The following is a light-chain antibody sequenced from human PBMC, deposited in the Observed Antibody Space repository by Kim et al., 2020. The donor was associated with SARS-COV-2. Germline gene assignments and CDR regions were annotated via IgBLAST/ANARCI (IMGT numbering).Light chain of an antibody. V-gene: IGKV4-1*01. J-gene: IGKJ2*03. Sequence: RATINCKSSKSLLWSSNNRNYLAWYQQKPGQPPKLLIYGASTRESGVPDRFSGSGSETDFTLTISSLQAEDVAVYYCQQYYSNFYSFGQGTKLEI. CDR3: QQYYSNFYS. CDR1: KSLLWSSNNRNY. CDR2: GAS.